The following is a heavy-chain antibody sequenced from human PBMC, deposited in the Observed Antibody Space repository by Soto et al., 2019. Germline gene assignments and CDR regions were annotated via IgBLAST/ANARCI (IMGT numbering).Heavy chain of an antibody. J-gene: IGHJ4*02. CDR1: GGSISSGDYY. Sequence: TLSLTCTVSGGSISSGDYYWTWIRQPPGKGLEWIRYIRYSGSTYYNPSLKSRVTLSVDMSRNQFSLNLRSVTAADSAVYYCARTTYYNFWSIHYWGQGAQVTVSS. CDR2: IRYSGST. V-gene: IGHV4-30-4*01. CDR3: ARTTYYNFWSIHY. D-gene: IGHD3-3*01.